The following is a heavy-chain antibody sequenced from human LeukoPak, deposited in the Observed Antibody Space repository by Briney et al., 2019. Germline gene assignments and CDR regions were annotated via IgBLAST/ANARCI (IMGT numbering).Heavy chain of an antibody. V-gene: IGHV1-8*02. CDR2: MNPISGNT. CDR3: ARNFDLDY. Sequence: GASVKVSCKASGYTFSNYDISWVRQATGQGLEWMGWMNPISGNTGYTQNFQGRVTMTRNTSISTAYMELSSLRSEDTAVYYCARNFDLDYWGQGTLVTVSS. CDR1: GYTFSNYD. J-gene: IGHJ4*02. D-gene: IGHD3-9*01.